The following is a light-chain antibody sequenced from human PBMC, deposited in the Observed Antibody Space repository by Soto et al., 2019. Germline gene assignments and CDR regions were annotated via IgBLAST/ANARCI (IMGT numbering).Light chain of an antibody. J-gene: IGKJ3*01. V-gene: IGKV3-11*01. Sequence: ELVLTQSPATLSLSPGERATLSCRASQSVSSYLAWYQQKPGQAPSLLIYDASNRATGIPARFSGSGSGTEFTLTISSLEPEDFAVYYCQQRSNWPSFGPGTKVDIK. CDR3: QQRSNWPS. CDR2: DAS. CDR1: QSVSSY.